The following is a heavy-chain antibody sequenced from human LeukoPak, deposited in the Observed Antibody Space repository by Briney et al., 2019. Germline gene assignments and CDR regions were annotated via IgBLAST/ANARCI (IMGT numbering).Heavy chain of an antibody. CDR1: GYTFTSYG. CDR3: ASNTWPSGYCSSTSCYMGTFDY. V-gene: IGHV1-69*13. CDR2: IIPIFGTA. J-gene: IGHJ4*02. D-gene: IGHD2-2*02. Sequence: GASVKVSCKASGYTFTSYGISWVRQAPGQGLEWMGGIIPIFGTANYAQKFQGRVTITADESTSTAYMELSSLRSEDTAVYYCASNTWPSGYCSSTSCYMGTFDYWGQGTLVTVSS.